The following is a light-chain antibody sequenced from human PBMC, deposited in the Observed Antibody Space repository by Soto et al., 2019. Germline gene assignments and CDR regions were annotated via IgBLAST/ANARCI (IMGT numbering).Light chain of an antibody. Sequence: QSVLTQPASVSGSPGQSITISCTGTSSDVGSYNLVSWYQQHPGKAPKLMICEVSKRPSGVSNRFSGSKSGNTASLTISGLQAEDEADYYCCSYAGSSTVFGTVTKVTVL. J-gene: IGLJ1*01. CDR1: SSDVGSYNL. V-gene: IGLV2-23*02. CDR3: CSYAGSSTV. CDR2: EVS.